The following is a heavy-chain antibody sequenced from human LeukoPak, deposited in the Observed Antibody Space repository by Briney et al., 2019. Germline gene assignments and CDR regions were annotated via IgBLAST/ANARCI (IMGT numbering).Heavy chain of an antibody. V-gene: IGHV3-21*01. J-gene: IGHJ4*02. Sequence: GGSLRLSCAASGFTFSRYSMNWVRQAPGKGLEWVSSISSRSSYMSYADSVKGRFTISRDNAKNSLYLQMNSLRAEDTAVYYCAKTDYYDSSGYLNFDYWGQGTLVTVSS. D-gene: IGHD3-22*01. CDR3: AKTDYYDSSGYLNFDY. CDR1: GFTFSRYS. CDR2: ISSRSSYM.